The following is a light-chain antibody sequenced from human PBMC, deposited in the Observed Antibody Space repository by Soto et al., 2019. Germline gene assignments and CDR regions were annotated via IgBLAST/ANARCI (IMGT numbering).Light chain of an antibody. CDR1: QSVASY. CDR2: DTF. CDR3: QQRSGLPRT. Sequence: EIVLTQSPATLSLSPGERAILSCRASQSVASYLAWYQKKPGQPHRLLIYDTFKTATGVPGRFSGSKSGTDFTLTISSLEPEDFAIYYCQQRSGLPRTFGQGTKVEI. V-gene: IGKV3-11*01. J-gene: IGKJ2*01.